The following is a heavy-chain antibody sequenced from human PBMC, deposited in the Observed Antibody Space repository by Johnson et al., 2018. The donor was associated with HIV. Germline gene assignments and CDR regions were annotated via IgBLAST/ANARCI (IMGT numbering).Heavy chain of an antibody. J-gene: IGHJ3*02. V-gene: IGHV3-13*01. Sequence: MQLVESGGGLVQPGGSLRLSCAASGFTFSSYDMHWVRQATGKGLAWVSAIGTAGDTYYPGSVKGRFTISRENAKNSLYLQMNSLRAEDTALYYCAKDIAARHDAFDIWSQGTMVSVSS. CDR3: AKDIAARHDAFDI. D-gene: IGHD6-6*01. CDR2: IGTAGDT. CDR1: GFTFSSYD.